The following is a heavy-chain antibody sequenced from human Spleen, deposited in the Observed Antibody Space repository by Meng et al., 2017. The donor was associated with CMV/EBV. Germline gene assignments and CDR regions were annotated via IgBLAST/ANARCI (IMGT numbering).Heavy chain of an antibody. CDR1: GDSISSDY. J-gene: IGHJ4*02. Sequence: GSLRLSCTVSGDSISSDYWHWIRQSPGKGLEWIGYIFHRGSTNYNPSLKSRLSISIDTSKNQFSLRLSSVTAADTAVYYCARVDSGWYWNYWGQGTLVTVSS. CDR2: IFHRGST. D-gene: IGHD6-19*01. CDR3: ARVDSGWYWNY. V-gene: IGHV4-59*08.